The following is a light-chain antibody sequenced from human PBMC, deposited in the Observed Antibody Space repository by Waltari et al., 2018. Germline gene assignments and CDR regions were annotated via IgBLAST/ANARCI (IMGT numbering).Light chain of an antibody. CDR1: QSVLYSSNNKNY. CDR2: WAS. J-gene: IGKJ2*01. V-gene: IGKV4-1*01. Sequence: DLVMTQSPDSLAVSLGERATINCKSSQSVLYSSNNKNYLAWYQQKPGQPPKLLIYWASTRESGVPDRFSGSGSGTDFTLTISSLQAEDVAVYYCQQYYSTMYTFGQGTKLEIK. CDR3: QQYYSTMYT.